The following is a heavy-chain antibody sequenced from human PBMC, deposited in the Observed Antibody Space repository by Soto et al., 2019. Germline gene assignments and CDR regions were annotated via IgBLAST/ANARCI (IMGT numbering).Heavy chain of an antibody. D-gene: IGHD2-15*01. J-gene: IGHJ3*02. CDR2: IIPIFGTA. Sequence: ASVKVSCKASGGTFSSYAISRVRQAPGQGLEWMGGIIPIFGTANYAQKFQGRVTITADESTSTAYMELSSLRSEDTAVYYCARAQDCSGGSCYSPNAFDIWGQGTMVTVSS. V-gene: IGHV1-69*13. CDR3: ARAQDCSGGSCYSPNAFDI. CDR1: GGTFSSYA.